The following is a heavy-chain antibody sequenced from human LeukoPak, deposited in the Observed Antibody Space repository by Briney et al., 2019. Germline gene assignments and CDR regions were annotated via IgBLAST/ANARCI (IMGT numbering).Heavy chain of an antibody. CDR3: ARDVLRYFDWLTPFDP. J-gene: IGHJ5*02. CDR1: GGSFSGYY. V-gene: IGHV4-34*01. Sequence: SETLSLTCAVYGGSFSGYYWSWIGQPPGKGLEWIGEINHSGSTNYNPSLKSRVTISVDTSKNQFSLKLSSVTAADTAVYYCARDVLRYFDWLTPFDPWGQGTLVTVSS. D-gene: IGHD3-9*01. CDR2: INHSGST.